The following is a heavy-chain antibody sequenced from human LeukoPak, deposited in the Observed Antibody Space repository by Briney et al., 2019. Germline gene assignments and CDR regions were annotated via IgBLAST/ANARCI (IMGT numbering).Heavy chain of an antibody. CDR2: IYYSGST. CDR1: GGSISSYY. D-gene: IGHD3-9*01. Sequence: SETLSLTCTVSGGSISSYYWSWIRQPPGKGLEWIGSIYYSGSTYYNPSLKSRVTISVDTSKNQFSLKLSSVTAADTAVYYCARDRRSLTGYYDAFDIWGQGTMVTVSS. V-gene: IGHV4-59*12. CDR3: ARDRRSLTGYYDAFDI. J-gene: IGHJ3*02.